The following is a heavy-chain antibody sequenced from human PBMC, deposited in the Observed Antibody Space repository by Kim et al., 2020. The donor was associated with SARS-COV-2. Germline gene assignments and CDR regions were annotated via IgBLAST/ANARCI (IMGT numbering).Heavy chain of an antibody. J-gene: IGHJ6*02. D-gene: IGHD6-19*01. Sequence: KGRFNISRDNAKNSLYLQMNSLRAEDTAVYYCARERYSSGWFRGAYGMEVWGQGTTVTVSS. CDR3: ARERYSSGWFRGAYGMEV. V-gene: IGHV3-11*06.